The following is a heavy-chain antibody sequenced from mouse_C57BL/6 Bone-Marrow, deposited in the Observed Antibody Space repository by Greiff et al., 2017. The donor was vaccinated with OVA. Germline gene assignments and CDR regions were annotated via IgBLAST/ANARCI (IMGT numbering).Heavy chain of an antibody. J-gene: IGHJ3*01. D-gene: IGHD1-1*01. CDR3: TTGYGSPAWFAY. V-gene: IGHV14-1*01. CDR2: IDPEDGDT. CDR1: GFNITDYY. Sequence: VQLQQSGAELVRPGASVKLSCTASGFNITDYYMHWVKQRPEQGLEWIGRIDPEDGDTEYAPKFQGKATMTADTSSNTAYLQLSSLTSEDTAVYYCTTGYGSPAWFAYWGQGTLVTVSA.